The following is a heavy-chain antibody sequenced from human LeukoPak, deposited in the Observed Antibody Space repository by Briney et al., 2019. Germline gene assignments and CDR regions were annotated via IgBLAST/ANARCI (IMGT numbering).Heavy chain of an antibody. D-gene: IGHD3-22*01. J-gene: IGHJ6*02. Sequence: PGGSLRLSCAASGFTFSSDSMNWVRQAPGKGLEWVSSISSSSSYIYYADSVKGRFTISRDNAKNSLYLQMNSLRAEDTAVYYCARDQMVYYYDSSVPRNYYYGMDVWGQGTTVTVSS. CDR3: ARDQMVYYYDSSVPRNYYYGMDV. V-gene: IGHV3-21*01. CDR1: GFTFSSDS. CDR2: ISSSSSYI.